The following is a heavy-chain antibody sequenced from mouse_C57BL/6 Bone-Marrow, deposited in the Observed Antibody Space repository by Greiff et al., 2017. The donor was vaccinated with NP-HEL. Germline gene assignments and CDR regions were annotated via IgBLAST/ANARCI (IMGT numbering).Heavy chain of an antibody. D-gene: IGHD5-1*01. CDR3: ARRGTSRFAY. CDR1: GFTFSSYG. J-gene: IGHJ3*01. V-gene: IGHV5-6*02. CDR2: ISSGGSYT. Sequence: EVKVVESGGDLVKPGGSLKLSCAASGFTFSSYGMSWVRQTPDKRLEWVATISSGGSYTYYPDSVKGRFTISRDNAKNTLYLQMSSLKSEDTAMYYCARRGTSRFAYWGQGTLVTVSA.